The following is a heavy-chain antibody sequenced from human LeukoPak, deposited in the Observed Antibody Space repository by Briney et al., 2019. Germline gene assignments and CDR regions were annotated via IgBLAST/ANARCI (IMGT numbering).Heavy chain of an antibody. Sequence: PGGSLRLSCAASRFTFSSYGMHWVRQAPGKGLEWVAVICYDGSNKYYADSVKGRFTISRDNSKNTLYLQMNSLRADDTAVYYCARGWAWGSGYSGLGIFDYWGQGTLVTVSS. D-gene: IGHD5-12*01. J-gene: IGHJ4*02. CDR1: RFTFSSYG. CDR2: ICYDGSNK. CDR3: ARGWAWGSGYSGLGIFDY. V-gene: IGHV3-33*01.